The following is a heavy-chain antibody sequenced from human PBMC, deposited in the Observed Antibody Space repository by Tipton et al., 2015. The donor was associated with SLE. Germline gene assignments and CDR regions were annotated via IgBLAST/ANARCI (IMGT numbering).Heavy chain of an antibody. CDR1: GFTFRGSA. J-gene: IGHJ6*02. V-gene: IGHV3-73*01. Sequence: SLRLSCAASGFTFRGSAMHWVRQASGKGLEWVGRIRRKANSYATAYAASVKGRFTISRDDSKNTAYLQMNSLKTEDTAVYYCTRLSAGNYDFWSGDYYYYGMDVWGQGTTVTVSS. CDR3: TRLSAGNYDFWSGDYYYYGMDV. D-gene: IGHD3-3*01. CDR2: IRRKANSYAT.